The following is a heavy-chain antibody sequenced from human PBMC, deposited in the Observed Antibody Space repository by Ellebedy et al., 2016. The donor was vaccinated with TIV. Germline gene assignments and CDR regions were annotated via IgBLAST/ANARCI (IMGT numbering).Heavy chain of an antibody. V-gene: IGHV3-30*03. D-gene: IGHD3-22*01. CDR1: GFTFSSYG. Sequence: GGSLRLSCAASGFTFSSYGMHWVRQAPGKGLEWVAVISYDGSNKYYADSVKGRFTISRDNSKNTLYLQMNSLRAEDTAVYYCTRARYNDKWRMIAFDMWGQGTIVTVSP. J-gene: IGHJ3*02. CDR3: TRARYNDKWRMIAFDM. CDR2: ISYDGSNK.